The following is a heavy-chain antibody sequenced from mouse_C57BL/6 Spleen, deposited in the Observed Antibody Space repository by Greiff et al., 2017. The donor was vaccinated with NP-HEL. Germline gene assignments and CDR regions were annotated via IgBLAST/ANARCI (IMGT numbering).Heavy chain of an antibody. V-gene: IGHV5-17*01. CDR2: ISSGSSTI. CDR3: ARKTTDWYFDV. CDR1: GFTFSDYG. J-gene: IGHJ1*03. D-gene: IGHD1-1*01. Sequence: VQLKESGGGLVKPGGSLKLSCAASGFTFSDYGMHWVRQAPEKGLEWVAYISSGSSTIYYADTVKGRFTISRDNAKNTLFLQMTSLRSEDTAMYYCARKTTDWYFDVWGTGTTVTVSS.